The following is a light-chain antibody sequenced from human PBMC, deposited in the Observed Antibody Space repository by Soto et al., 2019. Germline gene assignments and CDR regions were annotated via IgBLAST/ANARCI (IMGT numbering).Light chain of an antibody. V-gene: IGKV1-39*01. CDR3: QQSSRRWT. Sequence: DIEMTQSTSSLSAFVGDRVTITCRASQSISRNLNWYQQRPGKAPKLLIYAASSLQSGVPSRFSGSGSGTDFTLTISSLQPEDFATYYCQQSSRRWTFGQGTKVAIK. CDR1: QSISRN. J-gene: IGKJ1*01. CDR2: AAS.